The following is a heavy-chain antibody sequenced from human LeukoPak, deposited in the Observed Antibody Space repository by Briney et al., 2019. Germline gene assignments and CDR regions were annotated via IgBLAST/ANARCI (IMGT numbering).Heavy chain of an antibody. D-gene: IGHD5-24*01. CDR1: GGSFSGYY. Sequence: SETLSLTCAVYGGSFSGYYWSWIRQPPGKGLEWIGEINHSGSTNYNPSLKSRVTISVDTSKKQFSLKLSSVTAADTAVYYCARGRGRWLQLRGFDYWGQGTLVTVSS. CDR2: INHSGST. V-gene: IGHV4-34*01. CDR3: ARGRGRWLQLRGFDY. J-gene: IGHJ4*02.